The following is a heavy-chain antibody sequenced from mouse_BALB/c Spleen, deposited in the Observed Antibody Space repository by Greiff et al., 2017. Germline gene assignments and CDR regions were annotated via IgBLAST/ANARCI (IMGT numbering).Heavy chain of an antibody. J-gene: IGHJ1*01. CDR3: ARSITKGGYFDV. V-gene: IGHV1-80*01. D-gene: IGHD1-1*01. CDR2: IYPGDGDT. CDR1: GYAFSSYW. Sequence: VKLMESGAELVRPGSSVKISCKASGYAFSSYWMNWVKQRPGQGLEWIGQIYPGDGDTNYNGKFKGKATLTADKSSSTAYMQLSSLTSEDSAVYFCARSITKGGYFDVWGAGTTVTVSS.